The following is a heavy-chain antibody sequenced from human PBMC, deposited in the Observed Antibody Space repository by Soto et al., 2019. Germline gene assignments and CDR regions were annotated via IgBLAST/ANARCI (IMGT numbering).Heavy chain of an antibody. CDR2: IGSTYAI. V-gene: IGHV3-48*01. CDR1: GFTFSAYS. CDR3: VRDHNFAFDN. Sequence: EVQLVESGGGLVQPGGSLRLSCAASGFTFSAYSMNWVRQAPGKGLEWISYIGSTYAIHYGDSVTGRFTISRDNAKNSVYLQMNSLRAEDTAVYYCVRDHNFAFDNWGQGTLVTVSP. J-gene: IGHJ4*02. D-gene: IGHD1-1*01.